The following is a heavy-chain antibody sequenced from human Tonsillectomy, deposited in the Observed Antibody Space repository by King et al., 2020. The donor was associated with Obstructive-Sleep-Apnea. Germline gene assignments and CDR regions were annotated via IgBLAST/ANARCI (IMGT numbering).Heavy chain of an antibody. D-gene: IGHD3-10*01. CDR3: ARGFRWFDP. CDR1: GLTVRSNY. CDR2: IYIDGTT. Sequence: LVQSGGALVQPGGSLRLSCIVSGLTVRSNYMSWLRQAPGKGLEWVSTIYIDGTTHYADSVQGRFTISRLNSENTVFLQVNSLRPDDTAVYYCARGFRWFDPWGQGTLVIVSS. V-gene: IGHV3-53*04. J-gene: IGHJ5*02.